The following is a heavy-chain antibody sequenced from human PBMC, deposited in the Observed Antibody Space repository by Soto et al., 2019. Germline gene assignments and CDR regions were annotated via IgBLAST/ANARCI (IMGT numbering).Heavy chain of an antibody. J-gene: IGHJ6*02. D-gene: IGHD6-19*01. V-gene: IGHV3-30-3*01. CDR2: ISYDGSNK. Sequence: GGSLRLSCAASGFTFSSYAMHWVRQAPGKGLEWVAVISYDGSNKYYADSVKGRFTISRDDSNNTLYLQMNSLRAEDTAVYYCARGGEIAVAGTLEYYYYGMDVWGQGTTVTV. CDR1: GFTFSSYA. CDR3: ARGGEIAVAGTLEYYYYGMDV.